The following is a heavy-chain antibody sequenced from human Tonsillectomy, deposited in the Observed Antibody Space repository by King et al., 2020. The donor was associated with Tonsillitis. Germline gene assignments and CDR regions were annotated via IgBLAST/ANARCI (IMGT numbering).Heavy chain of an antibody. V-gene: IGHV3-43*01. CDR2: ISWDGGST. J-gene: IGHJ4*02. CDR1: GFTFDDYT. Sequence: QLVQSGGVVVQPGGSLRLSCAASGFTFDDYTMHWVRQAPGKGLEWVSLISWDGGSTYYADSVKGLFTISRDNSKNSLYLQMNSLRTEDTALYYCAKDISGIAVAGLNYWGQGTLVTVSS. D-gene: IGHD6-19*01. CDR3: AKDISGIAVAGLNY.